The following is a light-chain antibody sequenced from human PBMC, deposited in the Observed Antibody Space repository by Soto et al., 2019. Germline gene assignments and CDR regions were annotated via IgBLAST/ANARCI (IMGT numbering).Light chain of an antibody. CDR1: QSVSISY. CDR3: HQYGSSPST. CDR2: GAS. V-gene: IGKV3-20*01. Sequence: EIVLTQSPGTLSLSPGERATLSCRASQSVSISYLAWYQQKPGQAPRLLIYGASSRATGIPDRISGSGSGRDVTLTISRKEPEDFAVYYCHQYGSSPSTFGQGTEVEIK. J-gene: IGKJ1*01.